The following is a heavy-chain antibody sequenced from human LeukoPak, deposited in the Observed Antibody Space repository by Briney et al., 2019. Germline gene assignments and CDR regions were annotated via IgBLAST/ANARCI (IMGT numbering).Heavy chain of an antibody. J-gene: IGHJ5*02. Sequence: ASVKVSCKASGYTFTSYGISWVRQAPGQGLEWMGWISAYNVNTNSAQKLQGRVTMTTDTSTSTAYMELRSLRSDDTAVYYCARVGIAARPFDPWGQGTLVTVSS. CDR1: GYTFTSYG. CDR2: ISAYNVNT. CDR3: ARVGIAARPFDP. D-gene: IGHD6-6*01. V-gene: IGHV1-18*01.